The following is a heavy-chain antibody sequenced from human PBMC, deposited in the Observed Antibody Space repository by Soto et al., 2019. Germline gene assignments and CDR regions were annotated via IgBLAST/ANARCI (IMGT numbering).Heavy chain of an antibody. CDR3: ASAGARLGSSSWHGYGY. V-gene: IGHV3-21*01. Sequence: NPGGSLRLSCAASGFTFSSYSMNWVRQAPGKGLEWVSSISSSSSYIYYADSVKGRFTISRDNAKNSLYLQMSSLRAEDTAVYYCASAGARLGSSSWHGYGYWGQGTLVTVSS. D-gene: IGHD6-13*01. CDR1: GFTFSSYS. J-gene: IGHJ4*02. CDR2: ISSSSSYI.